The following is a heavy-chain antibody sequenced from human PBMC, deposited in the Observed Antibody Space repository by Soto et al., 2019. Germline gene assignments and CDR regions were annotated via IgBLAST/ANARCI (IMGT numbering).Heavy chain of an antibody. Sequence: SETLSLTCDVSGASISSSHWWCWLRQPPGKGLEWIGEVYHSGSANYNPSLESRVTMSVDKSKNQFSLRLSSVTAADTALYYCARNAVVSAALDPWGQGTLVTVST. CDR2: VYHSGSA. V-gene: IGHV4-4*02. CDR1: GASISSSHW. J-gene: IGHJ5*02. CDR3: ARNAVVSAALDP. D-gene: IGHD2-2*01.